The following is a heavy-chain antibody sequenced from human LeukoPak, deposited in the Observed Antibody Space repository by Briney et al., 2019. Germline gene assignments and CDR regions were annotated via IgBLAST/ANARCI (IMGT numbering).Heavy chain of an antibody. J-gene: IGHJ5*02. V-gene: IGHV3-74*01. Sequence: PGGSLRLSCAASGFTFSRYWMHWVRQAPGEGLVWVSRINPDGSHTTYADAVEGRLTISRDNAKNTVYLQMNSLRAEDTAVYYCVRGYSGYDPPAWGQGTLVTVSS. CDR3: VRGYSGYDPPA. D-gene: IGHD5-12*01. CDR1: GFTFSRYW. CDR2: INPDGSHT.